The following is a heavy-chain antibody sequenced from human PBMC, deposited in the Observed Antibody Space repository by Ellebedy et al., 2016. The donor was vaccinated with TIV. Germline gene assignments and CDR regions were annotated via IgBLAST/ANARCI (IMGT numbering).Heavy chain of an antibody. CDR1: GGSISSSSYY. Sequence: SETLSLXXTVSGGSISSSSYYWGWIRQPPGKGLEWIGSIYYSGSTYYNPSLKSRVTISVDTSKNQFSLKLSSVTAADTAVYYCARRAPRGYSYGPISDAFDIWGQGTMVTVSS. V-gene: IGHV4-39*01. CDR3: ARRAPRGYSYGPISDAFDI. J-gene: IGHJ3*02. CDR2: IYYSGST. D-gene: IGHD5-18*01.